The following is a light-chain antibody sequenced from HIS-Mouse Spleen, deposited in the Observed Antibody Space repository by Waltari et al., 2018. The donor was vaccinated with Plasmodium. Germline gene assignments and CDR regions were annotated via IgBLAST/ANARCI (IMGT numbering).Light chain of an antibody. Sequence: SYELTQPPSVSVSPGQTARITCYGDALPKQYAYWYQQKPGQDPVLVIYKDSERPSGIPERFSGSSSGTTVTLTISGVQAEDEADYYCQSADSSGTPNWVFGGGTKLTVL. CDR3: QSADSSGTPNWV. V-gene: IGLV3-25*03. J-gene: IGLJ3*02. CDR1: ALPKQY. CDR2: KDS.